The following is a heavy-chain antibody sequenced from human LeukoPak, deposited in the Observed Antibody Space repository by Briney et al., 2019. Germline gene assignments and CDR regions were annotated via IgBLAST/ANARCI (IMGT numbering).Heavy chain of an antibody. J-gene: IGHJ5*02. CDR1: GGSFSGYY. D-gene: IGHD1-1*01. Sequence: SETLSLTCAVYGGSFSGYYWSWIRQPPGKGLEWIGEINHSGSTNYNPSLKSRVTKSVDTSKNQFSLKLSSVTAADTAVYYCARGLGSSSTRTTRGSAGWFDPWGQGTLVTVSS. CDR3: ARGLGSSSTRTTRGSAGWFDP. CDR2: INHSGST. V-gene: IGHV4-34*01.